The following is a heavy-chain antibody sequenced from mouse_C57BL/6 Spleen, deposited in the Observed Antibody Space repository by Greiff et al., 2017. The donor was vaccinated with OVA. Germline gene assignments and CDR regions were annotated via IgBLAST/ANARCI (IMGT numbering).Heavy chain of an antibody. CDR3: ARFDYSKGWFAY. CDR1: GYTFTSYW. Sequence: QVQLQQPGAELVMPGASVKLSCKASGYTFTSYWMHWVKQRPGQGLEWIGELDPSDSYTNYNQKFKGKSTLTVDKSSSTAYMQLSSLTSEDSAVYYCARFDYSKGWFAYWGQGTLVTVSA. CDR2: LDPSDSYT. D-gene: IGHD2-5*01. J-gene: IGHJ3*01. V-gene: IGHV1-69*01.